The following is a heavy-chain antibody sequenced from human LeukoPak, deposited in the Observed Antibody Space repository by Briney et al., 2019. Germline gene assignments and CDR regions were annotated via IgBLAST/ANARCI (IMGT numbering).Heavy chain of an antibody. CDR2: IYYSGST. Sequence: SETLSLTCTVSGGSISSSSYYWGWIRQPPGKGLEWIGSIYYSGSTYYNPSLKSRVTISVDTSKNQFSLKLSSVTAADTAVYYCARRPVGATKGVFDYWGQGTLVTVSS. CDR1: GGSISSSSYY. J-gene: IGHJ4*02. CDR3: ARRPVGATKGVFDY. V-gene: IGHV4-39*07. D-gene: IGHD1-26*01.